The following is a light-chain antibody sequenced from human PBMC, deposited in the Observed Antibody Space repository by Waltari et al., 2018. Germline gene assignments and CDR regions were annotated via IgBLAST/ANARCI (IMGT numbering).Light chain of an antibody. J-gene: IGLJ2*01. V-gene: IGLV2-14*03. Sequence: QSALTQPASVSGSPGQSITISCTGTSSDVGGYKYVSCYQQHPGTAPKLIIYDVNNRPSGVSNRFAGSKSANTASLTISGLQAEDEADYYCNSFTLGTALLVFGGGTKLTVL. CDR3: NSFTLGTALLV. CDR2: DVN. CDR1: SSDVGGYKY.